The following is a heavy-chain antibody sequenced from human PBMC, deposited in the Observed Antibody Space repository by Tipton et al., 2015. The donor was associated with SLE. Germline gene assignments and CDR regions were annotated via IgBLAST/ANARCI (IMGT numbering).Heavy chain of an antibody. CDR2: IYHSGST. J-gene: IGHJ4*02. CDR1: GGSISSSNW. V-gene: IGHV4-4*02. CDR3: ASGGFGELLDY. Sequence: TLSLTCAVSGGSISSSNWWSWVRQPPGKGLEWIGEIYHSGSTNYNPSLKSRVTISVDTSKNQFSLKLSSVTAADTAVYYCASGGFGELLDYWGQGTLVTVSS. D-gene: IGHD3-10*01.